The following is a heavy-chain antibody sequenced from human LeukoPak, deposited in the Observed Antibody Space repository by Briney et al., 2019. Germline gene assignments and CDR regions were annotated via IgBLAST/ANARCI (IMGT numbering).Heavy chain of an antibody. J-gene: IGHJ6*02. CDR1: GDSISSENW. D-gene: IGHD3-22*01. V-gene: IGHV4-4*02. Sequence: PSETLSLTCAVSGDSISSENWWSWARQPPEKGLEWIGEMHHTGRANYNSSFKSRVTISLDKSKNQFSLKLSSVTAADTAVYYCARVGSGLRYYYYGMDVWGQGTTVTVSS. CDR3: ARVGSGLRYYYYGMDV. CDR2: MHHTGRA.